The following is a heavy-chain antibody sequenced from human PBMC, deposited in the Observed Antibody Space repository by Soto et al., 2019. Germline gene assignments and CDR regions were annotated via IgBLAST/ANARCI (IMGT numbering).Heavy chain of an antibody. CDR3: ARFSLTTVTNGDYFDY. Sequence: SETLSLTCTVSGGSISSYYWSWIRQPPGKGLEWIGYIYYSGSTNYNPSLKSRVTISVDTSKNQFSLKLSSVTAADTAVYYCARFSLTTVTNGDYFDYWGQGTLVTVSS. V-gene: IGHV4-59*08. D-gene: IGHD4-17*01. CDR2: IYYSGST. CDR1: GGSISSYY. J-gene: IGHJ4*02.